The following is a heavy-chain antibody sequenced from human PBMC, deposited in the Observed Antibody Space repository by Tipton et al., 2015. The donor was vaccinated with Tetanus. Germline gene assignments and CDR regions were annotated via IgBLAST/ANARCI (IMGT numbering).Heavy chain of an antibody. V-gene: IGHV4-61*01. CDR3: AGVTAQRTELYFDH. J-gene: IGHJ4*02. CDR1: GASMSSSSYY. D-gene: IGHD6-13*01. Sequence: GLVKPSETLSLTCTVSGASMSSSSYYWSWIRQSPGKGLEWIGYVYYTGSTNHNPSLKSRVTISMDRSKNQISLQLTSVTAADTAVYFCAGVTAQRTELYFDHWGQGTLVTVSS. CDR2: VYYTGST.